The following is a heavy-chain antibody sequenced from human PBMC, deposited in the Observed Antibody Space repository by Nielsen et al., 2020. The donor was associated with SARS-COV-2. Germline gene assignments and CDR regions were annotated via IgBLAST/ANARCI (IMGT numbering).Heavy chain of an antibody. CDR3: ATDPALWSTVLLNY. Sequence: ASVKVSCKVTGYTLTELAIHWVRQAPGKGLEWMGSFDPEDGETIYAQRFQGRVTMTEDTSTDTAFLELSSLRSEDTAVYYCATDPALWSTVLLNYWGQGTLVTVSS. D-gene: IGHD3-10*01. CDR1: GYTLTELA. CDR2: FDPEDGET. J-gene: IGHJ4*02. V-gene: IGHV1-24*01.